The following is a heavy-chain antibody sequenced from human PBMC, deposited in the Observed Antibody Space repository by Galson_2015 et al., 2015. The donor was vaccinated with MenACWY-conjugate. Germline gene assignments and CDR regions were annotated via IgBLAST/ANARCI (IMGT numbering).Heavy chain of an antibody. V-gene: IGHV3-53*01. CDR1: GFSVSSEY. CDR3: ARESGDSSGHPSS. CDR2: IYRDGKT. J-gene: IGHJ5*02. D-gene: IGHD3-22*01. Sequence: SLRLSCAASGFSVSSEYMSWVRQAPGKGLEWVSIIYRDGKTFYADSVQGRFIISRDNSKNTLYLQMNSLTDEDTAVYYCARESGDSSGHPSSWGQGTLVTVSS.